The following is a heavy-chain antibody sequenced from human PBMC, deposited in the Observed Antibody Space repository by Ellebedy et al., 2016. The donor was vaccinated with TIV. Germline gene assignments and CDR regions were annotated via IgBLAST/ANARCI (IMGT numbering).Heavy chain of an antibody. J-gene: IGHJ5*02. CDR1: GCSISSGGGYS. V-gene: IGHV4-30-2*01. CDR3: ARLYNWFDP. CDR2: IYPSGST. Sequence: LRLSCDVSGCSISSGGGYSWSWIRQPPGKGLEWFGYIYPSGSTYYSPSLKSRVAISVDRSKKQFSRKLNSVTAADTAVYYCARLYNWFDPWGQGTLVTVSS. D-gene: IGHD2-2*02.